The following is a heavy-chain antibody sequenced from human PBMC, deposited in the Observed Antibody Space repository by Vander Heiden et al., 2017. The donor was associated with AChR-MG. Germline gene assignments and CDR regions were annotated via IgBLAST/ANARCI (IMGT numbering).Heavy chain of an antibody. CDR2: ISASGKSI. CDR3: AKGWATSSSHYFDY. D-gene: IGHD6-6*01. J-gene: IGHJ4*02. V-gene: IGHV3-23*01. CDR1: GFTFSTSA. Sequence: EVHLLESGGGLVQPGGSLRLSCAASGFTFSTSAMRRVRQAPGKGLEWVSSISASGKSIYYLDSVKGRFTISRDNSKNTVDVQMNSLRAEDTAVYYCAKGWATSSSHYFDYWGQGTLVTVSS.